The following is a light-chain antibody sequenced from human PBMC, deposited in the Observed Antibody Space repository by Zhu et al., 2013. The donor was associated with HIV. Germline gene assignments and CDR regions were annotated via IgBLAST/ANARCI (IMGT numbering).Light chain of an antibody. CDR1: QSINSW. CDR3: QQSYSIPFT. V-gene: IGKV1-39*01. Sequence: DIQMTQSPSTLSASVGDRVTITCRASQSINSWLAWYQQKPGKAPKLLIYAASSLQSGVPSKFSGSGSGTDFTLTISSLQPEDFATYYCQQSYSIPFTFGQGTRLEIK. J-gene: IGKJ5*01. CDR2: AAS.